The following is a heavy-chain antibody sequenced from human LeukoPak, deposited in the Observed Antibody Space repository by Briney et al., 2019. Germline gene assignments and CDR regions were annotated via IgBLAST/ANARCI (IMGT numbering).Heavy chain of an antibody. V-gene: IGHV3-30*02. CDR1: GFPFRSYA. J-gene: IGHJ5*02. CDR2: IRYDGSYK. Sequence: PGGSLRLSCAASGFPFRSYAMHWVRQAPGKGLEWVAFIRYDGSYKYYADSVKGRFTISRDNSKNTLSLQMNSLTAEDTAVHYCVRAYHPGGWFDPWGQGTLVTVSS. CDR3: VRAYHPGGWFDP. D-gene: IGHD2-21*01.